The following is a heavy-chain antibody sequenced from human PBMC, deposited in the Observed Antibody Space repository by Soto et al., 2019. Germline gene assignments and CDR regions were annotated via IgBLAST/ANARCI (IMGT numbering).Heavy chain of an antibody. J-gene: IGHJ1*01. V-gene: IGHV2-5*02. CDR2: IYWDDDK. Sequence: QITLKESGPTLVKPTQTLTLTCTFSGFSLSTSGVGVGWIRQPPGTALEWLALIYWDDDKRYSPSLKSRLTITKDTSKDQVVLTITNMDPVDTATYYCAHRRHDYDSSGYPSEYFQHWGQGTLVTVSS. CDR3: AHRRHDYDSSGYPSEYFQH. CDR1: GFSLSTSGVG. D-gene: IGHD3-22*01.